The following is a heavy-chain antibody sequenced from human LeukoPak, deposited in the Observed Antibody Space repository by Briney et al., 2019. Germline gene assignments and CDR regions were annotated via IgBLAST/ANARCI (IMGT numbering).Heavy chain of an antibody. CDR1: GYTFTGYY. J-gene: IGHJ6*03. Sequence: GASVKVSCKASGYTFTGYYMHWVRQAPGQGLEWMGWINPNSGGTNYAQKFQGRVTMTRDTSISTAYMELSSLRSEDTAVYYCARGRSSGRYSNYVYYYYYMDVWGKGTTVTVSS. D-gene: IGHD4-11*01. CDR2: INPNSGGT. CDR3: ARGRSSGRYSNYVYYYYYMDV. V-gene: IGHV1-2*02.